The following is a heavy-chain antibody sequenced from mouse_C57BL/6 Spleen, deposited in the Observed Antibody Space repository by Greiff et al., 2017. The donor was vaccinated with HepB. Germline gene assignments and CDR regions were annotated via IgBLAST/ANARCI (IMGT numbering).Heavy chain of an antibody. CDR2: ISSGSSTI. Sequence: VESGGGLVKPGGSLKLSCAASGFTFSDYGMHWVRQAPEKGLEWVAYISSGSSTIYYADTVKGRFTISRDNAKNTLFLQMTSLRSEDTAMYYCARGRNYYAMDYWGQGTSVTVSS. D-gene: IGHD2-1*01. J-gene: IGHJ4*01. CDR3: ARGRNYYAMDY. V-gene: IGHV5-17*01. CDR1: GFTFSDYG.